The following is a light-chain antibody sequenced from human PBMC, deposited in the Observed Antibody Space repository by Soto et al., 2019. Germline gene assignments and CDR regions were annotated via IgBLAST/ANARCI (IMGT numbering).Light chain of an antibody. CDR3: HQYDSSPLT. V-gene: IGKV3-20*01. Sequence: EIVLTQSPGTLSLSPGQRATLACRASQSLSSNYLAWYQQKPGLAPRLLIYGAYSRSTGIPDRFSGSASGTDFTHRISSLEPEDFAVYYCHQYDSSPLTFGGGTKVEIK. J-gene: IGKJ4*01. CDR2: GAY. CDR1: QSLSSNY.